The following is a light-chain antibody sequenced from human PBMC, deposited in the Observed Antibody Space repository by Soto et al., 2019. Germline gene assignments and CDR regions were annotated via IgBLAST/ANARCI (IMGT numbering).Light chain of an antibody. J-gene: IGKJ3*01. V-gene: IGKV1-39*01. CDR2: AAS. Sequence: IQMTQSPSSLSASVGDRVTITCRASPDSGTDLGCYHQKPGKAPKLLIYAASSLQSGVPSRFSGSGSGVGFTLIIISLQPEDFATYYCHQSYSTPPATFGPGTKVDIK. CDR3: HQSYSTPPAT. CDR1: PDSGTD.